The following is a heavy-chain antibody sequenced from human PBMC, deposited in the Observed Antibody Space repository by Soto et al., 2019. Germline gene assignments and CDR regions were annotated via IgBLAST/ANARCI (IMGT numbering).Heavy chain of an antibody. Sequence: GGSLRLSCAASGFTFDDYAMHWVRQAPGKGLEWVSGISWNSGSIGYADSVKGRFTISRDNAKNSLYLQMNSLRAEDTALYYCAKDDCSGGSCYFGAFDIWGQGTMVTVSS. V-gene: IGHV3-9*01. J-gene: IGHJ3*02. CDR3: AKDDCSGGSCYFGAFDI. CDR2: ISWNSGSI. D-gene: IGHD2-15*01. CDR1: GFTFDDYA.